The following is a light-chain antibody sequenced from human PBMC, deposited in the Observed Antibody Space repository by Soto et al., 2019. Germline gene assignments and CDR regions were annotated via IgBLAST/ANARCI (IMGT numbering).Light chain of an antibody. CDR3: QQSYSSQNT. CDR2: AAS. Sequence: EIELTQSPATLSASTGHRATVSWRASQSVSSYLAWYQQKPGQAPRLLIYAASSLQSGVPSRFSGSGSGTEFTLTISSLQPEDFAAYYCQQSYSSQNTFGQGTRLE. V-gene: IGKV1-9*01. CDR1: QSVSSY. J-gene: IGKJ5*01.